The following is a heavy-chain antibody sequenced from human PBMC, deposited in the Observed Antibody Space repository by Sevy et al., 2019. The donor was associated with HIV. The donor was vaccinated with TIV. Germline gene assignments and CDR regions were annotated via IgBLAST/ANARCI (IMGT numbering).Heavy chain of an antibody. J-gene: IGHJ4*02. CDR1: GDTLTDNY. CDR3: VRADPAQHFDS. CDR2: IDPSGGNA. Sequence: ASVKVSCKASGDTLTDNYMHWVRQAPRQGLEWMGIIDPSGGNASYAQKFQGRVSMTRDTSTSTIYLDLSSLRSEDTAVYYCVRADPAQHFDSWGQGTLVTVSS. V-gene: IGHV1-46*01.